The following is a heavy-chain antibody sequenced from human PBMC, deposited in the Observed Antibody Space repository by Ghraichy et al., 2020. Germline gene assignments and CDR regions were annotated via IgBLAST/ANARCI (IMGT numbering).Heavy chain of an antibody. CDR3: ARVEAAAGHFDY. J-gene: IGHJ4*02. CDR1: GGSISSGGYY. CDR2: IYYSGST. V-gene: IGHV4-31*03. D-gene: IGHD6-13*01. Sequence: SETLSLTCTVSGGSISSGGYYWSWIRQHPGKGLEWIGYIYYSGSTYYNPSLKSRITISVDTSKNQFSLKLSSVTAADTAVYYCARVEAAAGHFDYGGQGTLVTVSS.